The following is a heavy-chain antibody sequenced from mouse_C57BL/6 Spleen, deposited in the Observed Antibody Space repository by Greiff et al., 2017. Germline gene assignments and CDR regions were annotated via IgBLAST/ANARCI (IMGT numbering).Heavy chain of an antibody. CDR1: GFTFSSYG. V-gene: IGHV5-6*02. J-gene: IGHJ3*01. Sequence: DVKLVESGGDLVKPGGSLKLSCAASGFTFSSYGMSWVRQTPDKRLEWVATISSGGSYTYYPDSVKGRFTISRDNAKNTLYLQMSSLKSEDTAMYYCARHTGYYDYELAWFAYWGQGTLVTVSA. D-gene: IGHD2-4*01. CDR3: ARHTGYYDYELAWFAY. CDR2: ISSGGSYT.